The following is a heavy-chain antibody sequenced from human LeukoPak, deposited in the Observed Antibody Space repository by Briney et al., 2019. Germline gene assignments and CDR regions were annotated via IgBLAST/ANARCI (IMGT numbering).Heavy chain of an antibody. Sequence: SVKVSCKVSGYTLTELSMHWVRQAPGKGLEWMGGFDPEDGETIYAQKFQGRVTVTRDTSTTTVHMELRGLRSEDTAVYYCARDQEGFDYWGQGTVVTVSS. V-gene: IGHV1-24*01. CDR1: GYTLTELS. CDR3: ARDQEGFDY. CDR2: FDPEDGET. J-gene: IGHJ4*02.